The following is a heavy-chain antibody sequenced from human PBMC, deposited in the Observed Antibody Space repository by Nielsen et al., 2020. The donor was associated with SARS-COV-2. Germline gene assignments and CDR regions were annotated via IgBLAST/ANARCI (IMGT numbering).Heavy chain of an antibody. D-gene: IGHD3-10*01. CDR3: AKDAYYYGSGSYPAYYYYGMDV. CDR1: GFTFSSYG. J-gene: IGHJ6*02. V-gene: IGHV3-30*18. Sequence: GGSLRLSCAASGFTFSSYGMHWVRQAPGKGLEWVAVISYDGSNKYYADSVKGRFTISRDNSKNTLYLQMNSLRAEDTAVYYCAKDAYYYGSGSYPAYYYYGMDVWGQGTTVTVSS. CDR2: ISYDGSNK.